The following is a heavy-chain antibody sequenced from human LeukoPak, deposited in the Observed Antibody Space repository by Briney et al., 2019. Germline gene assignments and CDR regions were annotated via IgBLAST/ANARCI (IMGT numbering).Heavy chain of an antibody. CDR1: GFTFSNYY. D-gene: IGHD1-26*01. V-gene: IGHV3-11*01. J-gene: IGHJ4*02. CDR2: ISSSGGTM. CDR3: AREAVSGSYDY. Sequence: PGASLRLSCTASGFTFSNYYMSWIRLAPGQGLEWVSYISSSGGTMYYADSVQGRFTISRDTAKNSLYLQLNSLRAEDTAVYYCAREAVSGSYDYWGQGNLVTVSS.